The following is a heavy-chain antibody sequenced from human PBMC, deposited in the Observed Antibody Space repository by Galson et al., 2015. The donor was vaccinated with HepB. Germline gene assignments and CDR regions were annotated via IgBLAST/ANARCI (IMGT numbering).Heavy chain of an antibody. CDR2: TYYRSKWYN. V-gene: IGHV6-1*01. CDR1: GDSVSSNRAT. J-gene: IGHJ4*02. Sequence: CAISGDSVSSNRATWNWIRQSPSGGLEWLGRTYYRSKWYNDYAVSVKSRITINPDTSKNQFSLQLDSVTPEDTAVYYCARGLQWLVDWGQGTQVTVSS. CDR3: ARGLQWLVD. D-gene: IGHD6-19*01.